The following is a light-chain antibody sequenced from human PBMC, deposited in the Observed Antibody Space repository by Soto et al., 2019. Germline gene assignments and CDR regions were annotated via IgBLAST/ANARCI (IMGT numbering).Light chain of an antibody. Sequence: QSALTQPASVSGSPGPSITISCTGTSSDVGGYNYVSWFQHHPGKAPKLIIYEVSYRPSGVSARFSGSTSGDTAYLTISGLQSEDDADYYCSSFTNTITRYAFGTGTKLTV. CDR1: SSDVGGYNY. V-gene: IGLV2-14*01. J-gene: IGLJ1*01. CDR2: EVS. CDR3: SSFTNTITRYA.